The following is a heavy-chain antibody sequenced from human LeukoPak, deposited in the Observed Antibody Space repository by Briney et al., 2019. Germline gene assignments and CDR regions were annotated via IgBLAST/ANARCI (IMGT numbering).Heavy chain of an antibody. D-gene: IGHD2-15*01. CDR1: GDSISSFY. CDR2: IYCGSST. V-gene: IGHV4-4*09. Sequence: SATLFLTCTVSGDSISSFYWSWIRQPPGKGLEWVVNIYCGSSTSYNPSLKSRVTISFDTSNNHFFLQLSSVTAADTAVYYCARSWRHLLYYVAYGGVGTVVTVS. J-gene: IGHJ4*02. CDR3: ARSWRHLLYYVAY.